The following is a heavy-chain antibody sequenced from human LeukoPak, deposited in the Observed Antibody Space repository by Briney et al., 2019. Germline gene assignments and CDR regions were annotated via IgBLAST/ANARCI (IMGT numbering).Heavy chain of an antibody. CDR1: GYRFTIYD. CDR2: IITYNDNT. D-gene: IGHD3-3*01. J-gene: IGHJ4*02. Sequence: GASVNVSCNASGYRFTIYDITWVRQPPGQGLEWMGWIITYNDNTKYEQNLQGRVTMTTDTSTSRVYMDLRSLRSDDTAVYYCARSATQYFFDYWGQGTLVTVSS. CDR3: ARSATQYFFDY. V-gene: IGHV1-18*01.